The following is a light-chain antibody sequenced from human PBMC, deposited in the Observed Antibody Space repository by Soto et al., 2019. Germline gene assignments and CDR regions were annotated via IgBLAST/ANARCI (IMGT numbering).Light chain of an antibody. V-gene: IGKV1-8*01. CDR1: QGISSY. CDR3: QQYYSYPRT. J-gene: IGKJ1*01. CDR2: AAS. Sequence: AIRMTQSPSSLSASTGDRGTITCRASQGISSYLAWYQQKPGKAPKLLIYAASTLQSGVPSRFSGSGSGTEFTLTISCLQSDDFATYDCQQYYSYPRTFGQVTKVEIK.